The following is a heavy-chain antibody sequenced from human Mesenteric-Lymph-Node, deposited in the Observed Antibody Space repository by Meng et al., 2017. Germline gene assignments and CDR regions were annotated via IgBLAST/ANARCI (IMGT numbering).Heavy chain of an antibody. Sequence: QVQLQQWGAGLFKPSETLSLTCAVYGGSFSGYYWSWIRQPPGKGLEWIGEINHSGSTNYNPSLKSRVTISVDTSKNQFSLKLSSVTAADTAVYYCARGVGDIRVGFDHWGQGILVTVSS. CDR2: INHSGST. D-gene: IGHD3-3*01. CDR3: ARGVGDIRVGFDH. V-gene: IGHV4-34*01. CDR1: GGSFSGYY. J-gene: IGHJ4*02.